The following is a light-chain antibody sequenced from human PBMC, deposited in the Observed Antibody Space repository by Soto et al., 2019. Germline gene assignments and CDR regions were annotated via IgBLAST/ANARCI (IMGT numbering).Light chain of an antibody. CDR2: WAS. J-gene: IGKJ1*01. CDR1: QSGLYRSDNKNY. Sequence: DIVMTQSPDSLAVSLGERATINCKSSQSGLYRSDNKNYLAWYQQKPGQPPKLLIYWASTRESRVPDRFSGSGSGTDFTLTISSLQAEDVAVYYCQQYYSTPWTFGQGTKVEIK. CDR3: QQYYSTPWT. V-gene: IGKV4-1*01.